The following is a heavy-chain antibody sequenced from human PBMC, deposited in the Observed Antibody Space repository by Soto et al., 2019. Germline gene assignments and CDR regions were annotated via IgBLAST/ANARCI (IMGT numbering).Heavy chain of an antibody. CDR2: ISSGGGNS. CDR3: AKSEVADIVYFGMDV. CDR1: GFIFSNYA. Sequence: EVQLLESGGGLVQTGGSLRLSCAASGFIFSNYAMNWVRQAPGKGLEWVSTISSGGGNSYYADSVKGRFTMSRDNAKNTVILLMNSLRADDTAVYYCAKSEVADIVYFGMDVWGQGTTVTVSS. D-gene: IGHD2-15*01. J-gene: IGHJ6*02. V-gene: IGHV3-23*01.